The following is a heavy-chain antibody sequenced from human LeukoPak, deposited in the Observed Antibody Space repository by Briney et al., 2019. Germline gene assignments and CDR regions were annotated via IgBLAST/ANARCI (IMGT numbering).Heavy chain of an antibody. Sequence: TSETLSLTCAVYGGSFSGYYWSWIRQPPGKGLEWIGEINHSGSTNYNPSLKSRVTISVDTSKNQFSLKLSSVTAADTAVYYCARGVGYYDSSGYLNWFDPWGQGTLVTVSS. D-gene: IGHD3-22*01. CDR3: ARGVGYYDSSGYLNWFDP. J-gene: IGHJ5*02. CDR1: GGSFSGYY. V-gene: IGHV4-34*01. CDR2: INHSGST.